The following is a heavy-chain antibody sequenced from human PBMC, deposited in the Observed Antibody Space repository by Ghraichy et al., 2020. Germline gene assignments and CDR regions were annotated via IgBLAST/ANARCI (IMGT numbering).Heavy chain of an antibody. J-gene: IGHJ4*02. D-gene: IGHD5-12*01. CDR3: AATYRHYFDY. Sequence: SETLSLTCTVSGGSISSYYWSWIRQPPGKGLEWIGYIYYSGSTNYNPSLKSRVTISVDTSKNQFSLKLSSVTAADTAVYYCAATYRHYFDYWGQGTLVTVSS. CDR2: IYYSGST. CDR1: GGSISSYY. V-gene: IGHV4-59*01.